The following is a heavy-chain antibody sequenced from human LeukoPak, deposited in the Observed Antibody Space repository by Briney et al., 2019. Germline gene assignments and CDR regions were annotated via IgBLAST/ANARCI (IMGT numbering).Heavy chain of an antibody. CDR3: ASPRFGAAPFDY. J-gene: IGHJ4*02. CDR1: GGTFSSYA. V-gene: IGHV1-69*05. D-gene: IGHD3-10*01. Sequence: SVKVSCKASGGTFSSYAISWVRQAPGQGLEWMGGIIPIFGTANYAQKFQGRVTITTDESTSTAYMELSSLRSEDTAVYYCASPRFGAAPFDYWGQGTLVTVSS. CDR2: IIPIFGTA.